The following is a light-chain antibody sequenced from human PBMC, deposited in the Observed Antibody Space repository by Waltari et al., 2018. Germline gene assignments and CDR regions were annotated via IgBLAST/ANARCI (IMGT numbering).Light chain of an antibody. V-gene: IGKV1-8*01. CDR2: AAS. CDR3: QQYYSYLT. J-gene: IGKJ2*01. CDR1: QGISSY. Sequence: AIRITQSPSSLSASTGDRVTITCRASQGISSYLAWYQPKPGKAPNLLIYAASTLQSGVPSRFSGSGSGTDFTLTISCLQSEDFATYYCQQYYSYLTFGQGTKLEIK.